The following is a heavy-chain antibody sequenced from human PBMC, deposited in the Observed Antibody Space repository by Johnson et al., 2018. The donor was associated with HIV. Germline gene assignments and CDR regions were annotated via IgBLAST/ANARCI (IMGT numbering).Heavy chain of an antibody. CDR1: GFTFDDYG. CDR2: INWNGGST. Sequence: VQLVESGRGVVRPGGSLRLSCAASGFTFDDYGMSWVRQAPGKGLEWVSGINWNGGSTGYADSVKGRFIISRDNAKNSLYLQMNSLRAEDTAVYYCAKTWDDYDDAFDIWGQGTMVTVSS. V-gene: IGHV3-20*04. CDR3: AKTWDDYDDAFDI. D-gene: IGHD4/OR15-4a*01. J-gene: IGHJ3*02.